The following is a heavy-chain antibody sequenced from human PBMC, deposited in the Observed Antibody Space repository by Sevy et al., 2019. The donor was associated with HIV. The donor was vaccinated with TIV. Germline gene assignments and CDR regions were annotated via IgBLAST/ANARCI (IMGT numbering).Heavy chain of an antibody. Sequence: GGSLRLSCAASGFNFSSYGMHWVRQAPGKGLEWVAVISYDGSSKYYADSVKGRFTISRDNSKNTVYLQINRLRAEDTAVYYCAKESGWDYDFWSGHDAFAIWGQGTMVTVSS. J-gene: IGHJ3*02. V-gene: IGHV3-30*18. CDR1: GFNFSSYG. CDR3: AKESGWDYDFWSGHDAFAI. D-gene: IGHD3-3*01. CDR2: ISYDGSSK.